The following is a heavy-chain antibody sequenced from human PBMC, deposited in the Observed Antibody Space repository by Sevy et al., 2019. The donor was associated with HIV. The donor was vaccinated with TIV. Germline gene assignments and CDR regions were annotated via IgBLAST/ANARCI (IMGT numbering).Heavy chain of an antibody. CDR1: GFTFSNAW. D-gene: IGHD3-3*01. Sequence: GGSLRLSWAASGFTFSNAWMTWVRQTPGKGLEWVGRIKSQSDAGTTDYAAPVKGRITISRDDSKNTLYLQMNSLKTEDTAVYYCTTKGDFWSGYQYFDYWGQGTLVTVSS. CDR2: IKSQSDAGTT. J-gene: IGHJ4*02. CDR3: TTKGDFWSGYQYFDY. V-gene: IGHV3-15*01.